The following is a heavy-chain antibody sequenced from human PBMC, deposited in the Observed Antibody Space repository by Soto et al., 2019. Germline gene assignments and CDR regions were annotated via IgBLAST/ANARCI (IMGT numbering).Heavy chain of an antibody. V-gene: IGHV3-33*01. Sequence: QVQLVESGGGVVQPGRSLRLSCAASGFTFSSYGMHWVRQAPGKGLEWVAVIWYDGSNKYYADSVKGRFTISRDNSMNTLYLQMNSLRADETAVYYCARGMRYCSGGSCYSFYYWGQGTLVTVSS. CDR2: IWYDGSNK. J-gene: IGHJ4*02. CDR1: GFTFSSYG. D-gene: IGHD2-15*01. CDR3: ARGMRYCSGGSCYSFYY.